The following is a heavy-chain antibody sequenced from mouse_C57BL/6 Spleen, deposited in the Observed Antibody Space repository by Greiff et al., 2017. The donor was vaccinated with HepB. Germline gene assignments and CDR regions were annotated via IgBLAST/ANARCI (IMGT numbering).Heavy chain of an antibody. CDR3: TRSYYDYPFAY. V-gene: IGHV1-15*01. Sequence: QVQLKESGAELVRPGASVTLSCKASGYTFTDYEMHWVKQTPVHGLEWIGAIDPETGGTAYNQKFKGKAILTADKSSSTAYMELRSLTSEDSAVYYCTRSYYDYPFAYWGQGTLVTVSA. CDR2: IDPETGGT. J-gene: IGHJ3*01. CDR1: GYTFTDYE. D-gene: IGHD2-4*01.